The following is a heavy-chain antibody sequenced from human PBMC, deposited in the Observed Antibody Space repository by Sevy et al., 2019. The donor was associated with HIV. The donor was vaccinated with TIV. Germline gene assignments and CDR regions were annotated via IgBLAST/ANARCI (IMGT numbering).Heavy chain of an antibody. J-gene: IGHJ4*02. CDR2: ISNDGTKE. V-gene: IGHV3-30*18. CDR1: GFTFKNWG. D-gene: IGHD3-10*01. Sequence: GGSLRLSCAASGFTFKNWGMHWVRQAPGKGLEWVTIISNDGTKELYADSVKGRFTISRDNSKNTLYLQMNNLRPEDTAVYYCAKEVDTMGFYLDHWGQGTLVTVSS. CDR3: AKEVDTMGFYLDH.